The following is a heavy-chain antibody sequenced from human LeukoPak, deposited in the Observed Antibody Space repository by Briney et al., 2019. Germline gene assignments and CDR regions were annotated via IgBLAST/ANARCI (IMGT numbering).Heavy chain of an antibody. J-gene: IGHJ4*02. V-gene: IGHV3-23*01. D-gene: IGHD3-3*01. CDR2: ISETGRST. CDR3: ARDNLWSLGSVDY. Sequence: GGSLRLSCVASGFTFSTFAMNWVRQAPGKGLEWVSTISETGRSTYYADSVKGQFTISRDNSKNTLHLQMNSLRAEDTAVYYCARDNLWSLGSVDYWGQGTLVTVSS. CDR1: GFTFSTFA.